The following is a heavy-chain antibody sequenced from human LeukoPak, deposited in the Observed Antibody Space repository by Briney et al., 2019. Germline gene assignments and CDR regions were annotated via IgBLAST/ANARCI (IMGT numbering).Heavy chain of an antibody. CDR3: TRDLNSGGSC. V-gene: IGHV3-53*01. J-gene: IGHJ4*02. CDR1: GFTVSSSY. D-gene: IGHD2-15*01. Sequence: GGSLRLSCAASGFTVSSSYMSWVRQAPGKGLEWVSVIHSGGNTYYADSVKGRFTISRDNSKNTLYLQMNSLRAEDTAVYYCTRDLNSGGSCWGQGTLVTVSS. CDR2: IHSGGNT.